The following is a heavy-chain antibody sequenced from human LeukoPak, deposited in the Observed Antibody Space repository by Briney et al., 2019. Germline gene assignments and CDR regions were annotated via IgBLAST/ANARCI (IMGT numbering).Heavy chain of an antibody. Sequence: GGSLRLSCAASGFTFRSYSMNWVRLAPGKGLEWVSSISSSGGYIYYADSVKGRFTISRDNAKNSLYLQVNSLRAEDTAQYYCARDHDGEDYGNAFDIWGHGTMVTVSS. CDR1: GFTFRSYS. V-gene: IGHV3-21*01. CDR3: ARDHDGEDYGNAFDI. D-gene: IGHD4-17*01. CDR2: ISSSGGYI. J-gene: IGHJ3*02.